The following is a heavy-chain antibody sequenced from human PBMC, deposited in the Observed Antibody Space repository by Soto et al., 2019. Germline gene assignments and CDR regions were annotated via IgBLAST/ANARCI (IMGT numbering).Heavy chain of an antibody. V-gene: IGHV1-18*01. CDR3: ARDDFASGIHSFDS. Sequence: QVQLVQSGAEVKKPGASVKVSCKASGYTFTNYGITWVRQAPGQELEWMGWISGYNGNTNDAQKVQGRVTMTTDTSTTTAYMELRSLRSDDTAVYYCARDDFASGIHSFDSWGQGTLVTVSS. CDR2: ISGYNGNT. D-gene: IGHD3-10*01. CDR1: GYTFTNYG. J-gene: IGHJ4*02.